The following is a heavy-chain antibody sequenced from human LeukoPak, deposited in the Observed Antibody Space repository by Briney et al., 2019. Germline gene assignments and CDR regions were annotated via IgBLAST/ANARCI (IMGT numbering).Heavy chain of an antibody. Sequence: GGSLRLSCAASGFTFSSYAMHWVRQAPGKGLEWVAVISYDGSNKYYADSVKGRFTISRDNSKNTLYLQMNSLRAEDTAVYYCAREAMVRGVIITNAFDIWGQGTMVTVSS. V-gene: IGHV3-30-3*01. J-gene: IGHJ3*02. CDR1: GFTFSSYA. D-gene: IGHD3-10*01. CDR3: AREAMVRGVIITNAFDI. CDR2: ISYDGSNK.